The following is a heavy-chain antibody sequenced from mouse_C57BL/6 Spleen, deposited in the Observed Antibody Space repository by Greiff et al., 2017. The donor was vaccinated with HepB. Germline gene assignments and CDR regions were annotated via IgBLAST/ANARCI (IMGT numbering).Heavy chain of an antibody. V-gene: IGHV1-64*01. CDR3: GREGGYYDAMDY. CDR1: GYTFTSYW. CDR2: IHPNSGST. D-gene: IGHD2-2*01. Sequence: VQLQQSGAELVKPGASVKLSCKASGYTFTSYWMHWVKQRPGQGLEWIGMIHPNSGSTNYNEKFKSKATLTVDKSSSTAYMQLSSLTSEDSAVYYCGREGGYYDAMDYWGQGTSVTVSS. J-gene: IGHJ4*01.